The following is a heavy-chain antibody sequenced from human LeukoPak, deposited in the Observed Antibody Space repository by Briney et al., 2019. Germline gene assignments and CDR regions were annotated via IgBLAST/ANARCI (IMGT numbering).Heavy chain of an antibody. J-gene: IGHJ4*02. CDR1: GFTVSSNY. CDR2: VYSGGST. CDR3: ARALAGYHPFDS. V-gene: IGHV3-53*01. D-gene: IGHD5-18*01. Sequence: GGSLRLSCAASGFTVSSNYMSWVRQAPGKGLEWVSVVYSGGSTYYADSVKGRFTISRDSSKNTVHLQMNSLRAEDTAVYFCARALAGYHPFDSGGQGTLVTVSS.